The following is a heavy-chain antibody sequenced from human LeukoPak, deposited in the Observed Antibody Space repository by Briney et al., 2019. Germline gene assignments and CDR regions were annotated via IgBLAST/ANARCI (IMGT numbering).Heavy chain of an antibody. V-gene: IGHV1-2*02. CDR2: INPTSGGT. CDR1: RYSFTGYY. D-gene: IGHD3-9*01. J-gene: IGHJ4*02. Sequence: ASVKVSCKASRYSFTGYYIHWVRQAPGQGLEWMGWINPTSGGTNYAQKFQGRVTMTRDTSISTAYMELSRLRSDDTAVYYCARGERGRYFDWFPTSYWGQGTLVTVSS. CDR3: ARGERGRYFDWFPTSY.